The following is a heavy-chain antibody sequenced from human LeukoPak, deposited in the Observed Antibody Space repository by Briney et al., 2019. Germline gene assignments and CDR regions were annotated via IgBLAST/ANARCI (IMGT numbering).Heavy chain of an antibody. J-gene: IGHJ4*02. Sequence: GESLKISCKGSGFSFTNYWIAWVRQATGQGLEWMGWMNPNSGNTGYAQKFQGRVTMTRDTSISTAYMELSSPRSEDTAVYYCARRYSGVMQGYFDYWGQGTLVTVSS. D-gene: IGHD5-12*01. V-gene: IGHV1-8*02. CDR2: MNPNSGNT. CDR3: ARRYSGVMQGYFDY. CDR1: GFSFTNYW.